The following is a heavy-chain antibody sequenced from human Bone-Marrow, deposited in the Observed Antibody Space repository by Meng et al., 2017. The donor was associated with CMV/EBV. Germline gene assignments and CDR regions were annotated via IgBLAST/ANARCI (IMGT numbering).Heavy chain of an antibody. V-gene: IGHV3-30-3*01. J-gene: IGHJ4*02. CDR3: ARGGRFGEIN. CDR2: ISYDGSNK. Sequence: GESLKISCAASGFTFSSYAMHWVRQAPGKGLEWVAVISYDGSNKYYADSVKDRFTISRDNSKNTLYLQMNSLRAEDTAVYYCARGGRFGEINWGQGTLVAVSS. CDR1: GFTFSSYA. D-gene: IGHD3-10*01.